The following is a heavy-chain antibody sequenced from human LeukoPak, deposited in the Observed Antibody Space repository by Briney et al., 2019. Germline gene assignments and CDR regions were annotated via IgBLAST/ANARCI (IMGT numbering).Heavy chain of an antibody. D-gene: IGHD4-17*01. J-gene: IGHJ6*03. CDR2: IYYSGST. V-gene: IGHV4-39*02. CDR3: ARGPRVYGDYFVGYYYYMDV. CDR1: GGSISSSSYY. Sequence: SETLSLTCTVSGGSISSSSYYWGWIRQSPGKGLEWIGNIYYSGSTYYNPSLKSRVTISVDTSKNQFSLNLSSVTAADTAVYYCARGPRVYGDYFVGYYYYMDVWGKGTTVTVSS.